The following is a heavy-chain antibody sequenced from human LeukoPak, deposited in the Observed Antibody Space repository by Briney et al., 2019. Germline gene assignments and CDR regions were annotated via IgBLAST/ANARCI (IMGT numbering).Heavy chain of an antibody. J-gene: IGHJ4*02. CDR1: GYTFTGYY. Sequence: ASVKVSCKASGYTFTGYYMHWVRQAPGQGLGWMGWINPNSGGTNYAQKFQGRVTMTRDTSISTAYMELSRLRSDDTAVYYCARSTSIILVVPAAVDYWGQGTLVTVSS. CDR2: INPNSGGT. D-gene: IGHD2-2*01. V-gene: IGHV1-2*02. CDR3: ARSTSIILVVPAAVDY.